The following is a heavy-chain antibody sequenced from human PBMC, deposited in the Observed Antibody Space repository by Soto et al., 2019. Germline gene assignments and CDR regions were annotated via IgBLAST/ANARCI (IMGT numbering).Heavy chain of an antibody. CDR1: GFTFSDYY. CDR2: ISSSSSYT. CDR3: ARDRYDYVWGSYRSPSSGWVYY. V-gene: IGHV3-11*06. D-gene: IGHD3-16*02. Sequence: GGSLRLSCAASGFTFSDYYMSWIRQAPGKGLEWVSYISSSSSYTNYADSVKGRFTISRDNAKNSLYLQMNSLRAEDTAVYYCARDRYDYVWGSYRSPSSGWVYYWGQGTLVTVSS. J-gene: IGHJ4*02.